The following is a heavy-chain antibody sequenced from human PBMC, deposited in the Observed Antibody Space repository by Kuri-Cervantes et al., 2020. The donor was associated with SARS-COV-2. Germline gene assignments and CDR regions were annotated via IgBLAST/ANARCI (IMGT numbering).Heavy chain of an antibody. CDR1: GFTFSNAW. V-gene: IGHV3-15*01. D-gene: IGHD2-15*01. CDR3: TTSYCSGGSCSYNYYYYGMDV. J-gene: IGHJ6*02. CDR2: IKSKTDGGTT. Sequence: GESLKISCAASGFTFSNAWMSWVRQAPGKGLEWVGRIKSKTDGGTTDYAAPVKGRFTISRDDSKNTLYLQMNSLKTEDTAVYYCTTSYCSGGSCSYNYYYYGMDVRGQGTTVTVSS.